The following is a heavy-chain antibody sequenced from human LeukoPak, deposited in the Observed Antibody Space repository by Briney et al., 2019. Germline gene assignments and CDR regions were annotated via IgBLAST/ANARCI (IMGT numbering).Heavy chain of an antibody. V-gene: IGHV3-48*03. J-gene: IGHJ4*02. CDR1: GFTFSSYE. CDR2: ISSSGSTI. CDR3: ARDQTYYYASSGYRGLEY. D-gene: IGHD3-22*01. Sequence: PGGSLRLSCAASGFTFSSYEMNWVRQAPGKGLEWVSYISSSGSTIYYADSVKGRFTISRDNAKNSLYLQMNSLRAEDTAVYYCARDQTYYYASSGYRGLEYWGQGTLVTVSS.